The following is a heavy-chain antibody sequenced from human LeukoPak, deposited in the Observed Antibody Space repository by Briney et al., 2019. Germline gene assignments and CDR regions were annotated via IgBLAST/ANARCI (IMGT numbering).Heavy chain of an antibody. J-gene: IGHJ5*02. CDR2: IYHSGST. CDR3: AREGSGSYYRIGGHWFDP. V-gene: IGHV4-38-2*02. CDR1: GYSISSGYY. Sequence: SETLSLTCTVSGYSISSGYYWGWIRQPPGKGLEWIGSIYHSGSTYYNPSLKSRVTISVDTSKNQFSLKLSSVTAADTAVYYCAREGSGSYYRIGGHWFDPWGQGTLVTVSS. D-gene: IGHD3-10*01.